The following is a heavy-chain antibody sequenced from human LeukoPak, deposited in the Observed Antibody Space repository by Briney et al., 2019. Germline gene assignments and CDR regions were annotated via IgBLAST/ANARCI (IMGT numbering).Heavy chain of an antibody. CDR2: ISSSSSYI. J-gene: IGHJ4*02. CDR1: GFTFYSYA. CDR3: ARGSIAARPLDY. V-gene: IGHV3-21*01. Sequence: GGSLRLSCAASGFTFYSYAMTWVRQAPGKGLEWVSSISSSSSYIYYADSVKGRFTISRDNAKNSLYLQMNSLRAEDTAVYYCARGSIAARPLDYWGQGTLVTVSS. D-gene: IGHD6-6*01.